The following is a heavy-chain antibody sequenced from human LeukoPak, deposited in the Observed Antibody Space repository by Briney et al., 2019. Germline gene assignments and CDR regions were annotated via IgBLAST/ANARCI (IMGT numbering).Heavy chain of an antibody. D-gene: IGHD1-26*01. Sequence: AGGSLRLSCAASGFTFSSYWMHWVRQAPGKGLVWVSRINSDVSSTTYADSVRGRFTISRDNAKNTLYLQMNSLRAADTAVYYCARGVGGDSRFDPWGQGTLVTVSS. CDR1: GFTFSSYW. J-gene: IGHJ5*02. V-gene: IGHV3-74*01. CDR2: INSDVSST. CDR3: ARGVGGDSRFDP.